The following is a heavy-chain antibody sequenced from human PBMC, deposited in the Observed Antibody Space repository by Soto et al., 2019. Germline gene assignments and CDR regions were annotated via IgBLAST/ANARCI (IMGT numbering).Heavy chain of an antibody. CDR2: IYYSGST. CDR3: ARRGAGFDY. CDR1: GGSISSSSYY. Sequence: QLQLQESGPGLVKPSETLSLTCTVSGGSISSSSYYWGWIRQPPGKGLEWIGSIYYSGSTYYNPSLKSRVTMSVDTSKNQFSLKLSCVTAADTAVYYWARRGAGFDYWGQGTLVTVSS. J-gene: IGHJ4*02. V-gene: IGHV4-39*01.